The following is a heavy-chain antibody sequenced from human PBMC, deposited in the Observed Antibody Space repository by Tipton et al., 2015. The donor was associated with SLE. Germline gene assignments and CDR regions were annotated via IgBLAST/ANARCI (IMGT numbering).Heavy chain of an antibody. CDR1: GGSFRGYY. J-gene: IGHJ4*02. D-gene: IGHD2/OR15-2a*01. CDR2: ISNSETT. CDR3: ARHGRPSNSATIRGFDS. Sequence: TPSLTCAVYGGSFRGYYWSWIRQPAGKGLEWIGEISNSETTNYNPSLKSRVTISVDTSKNQVFLKLTSMTAADTAVYYCARHGRPSNSATIRGFDSWGQGTLVTVSS. V-gene: IGHV4-34*01.